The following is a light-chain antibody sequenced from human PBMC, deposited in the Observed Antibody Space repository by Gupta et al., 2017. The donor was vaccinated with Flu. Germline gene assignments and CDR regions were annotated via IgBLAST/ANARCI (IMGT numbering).Light chain of an antibody. J-gene: IGLJ3*02. CDR2: EVN. V-gene: IGLV2-14*01. Sequence: IPISCTGTSSDVGGYDYVSWYQQYPGKAPKLMMCEVNRRPSGSSNRFSGSKSGNTASLNISGLQAEDEAYYYCSSYKNINTVGVFGGGTKLTVL. CDR1: SSDVGGYDY. CDR3: SSYKNINTVGV.